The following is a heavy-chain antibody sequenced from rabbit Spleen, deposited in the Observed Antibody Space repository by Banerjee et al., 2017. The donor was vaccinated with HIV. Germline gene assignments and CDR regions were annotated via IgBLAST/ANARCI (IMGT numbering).Heavy chain of an antibody. D-gene: IGHD1-1*01. CDR2: INAITGKA. J-gene: IGHJ4*01. CDR1: GFSFSNKAV. Sequence: QEQLVESGGGLVQPGGSLKLSCTASGFSFSNKAVMCWVRQAPGKGLEWIACINAITGKAVYASWAKGRFTFSKTSSTTVTLQMTSLTGADTATYFCARDLAAWNSGSYAFNLWGPGTLVTVS. CDR3: ARDLAAWNSGSYAFNL. V-gene: IGHV1S45*01.